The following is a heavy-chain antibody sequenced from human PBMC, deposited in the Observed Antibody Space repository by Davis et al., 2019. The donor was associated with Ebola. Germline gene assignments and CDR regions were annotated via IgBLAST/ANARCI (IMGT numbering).Heavy chain of an antibody. CDR2: IFSNDEK. J-gene: IGHJ6*02. V-gene: IGHV2-26*01. CDR1: GFSLSNAGMG. D-gene: IGHD3-10*01. Sequence: SGPTLVKPTETLTLTCTVSGFSLSNAGMGVSWIRQPPGKALEWLAHIFSNDEKSYSTSLKSRLTISKDTSKSQVVLTMTNMDPVDTATYYCARILGSTMVTVYYYYYGMDVWGQGTTVTVSS. CDR3: ARILGSTMVTVYYYYYGMDV.